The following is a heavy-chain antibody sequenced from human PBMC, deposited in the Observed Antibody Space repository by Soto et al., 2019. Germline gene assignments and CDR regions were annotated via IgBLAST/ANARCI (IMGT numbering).Heavy chain of an antibody. D-gene: IGHD3-22*01. CDR2: ISAYNGNT. V-gene: IGHV1-18*01. Sequence: ASVKVSCKASGYTFTSYGISWVRQAPGQGLEWMGWISAYNGNTNYAQKLKGRVTMTTDTSTSTAYMELRSLRSDDTAVYYCARAIKIYDSSGYVYYYYYGMDVWGQGTTVTVSS. CDR1: GYTFTSYG. J-gene: IGHJ6*02. CDR3: ARAIKIYDSSGYVYYYYYGMDV.